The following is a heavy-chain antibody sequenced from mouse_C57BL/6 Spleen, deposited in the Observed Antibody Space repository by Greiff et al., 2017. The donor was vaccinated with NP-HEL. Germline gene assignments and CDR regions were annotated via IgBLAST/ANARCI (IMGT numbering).Heavy chain of an antibody. CDR1: GFTFSSYA. Sequence: EVQGVESGGGLVKPGGSLKLSCAASGFTFSSYAMSWVRQTPEKRLEWVATISDGGSYTYYPDNVKGRFTISRDNAKNNLYLQMSPLKSEDTAMYYCARCYGNYPPFAYWGQGTLVTVSA. V-gene: IGHV5-4*01. CDR2: ISDGGSYT. J-gene: IGHJ3*01. CDR3: ARCYGNYPPFAY. D-gene: IGHD2-1*01.